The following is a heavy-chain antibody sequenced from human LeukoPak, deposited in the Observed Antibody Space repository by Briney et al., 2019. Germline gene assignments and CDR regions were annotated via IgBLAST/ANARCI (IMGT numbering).Heavy chain of an antibody. V-gene: IGHV1-18*01. J-gene: IGHJ5*02. CDR2: ISGYNGNT. D-gene: IGHD2/OR15-2a*01. CDR1: GYTFTSYG. CDR3: ARDPTSGTENMRAWFDP. Sequence: ASVKVSCKASGYTFTSYGISWVRQAPGQGLEWMGWISGYNGNTYYAQKLQGRVTLTTDTSTGTAYMELRSLRSDDTAVYYCARDPTSGTENMRAWFDPWGHGTLVTVSS.